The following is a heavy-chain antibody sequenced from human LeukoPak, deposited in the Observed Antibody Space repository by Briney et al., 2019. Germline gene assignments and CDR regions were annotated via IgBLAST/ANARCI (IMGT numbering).Heavy chain of an antibody. D-gene: IGHD3-22*01. J-gene: IGHJ4*02. Sequence: PSETLSLTCAVYGGSFSGYYWSWIRQPPGKWLEWIGEINHSGSTNYNPSLKSRVTISVDTSKNQFSLKLSSVTAADTAVYYCAGGSGYYDSSGYFDYWGQGTLVTVSS. CDR2: INHSGST. CDR1: GGSFSGYY. V-gene: IGHV4-34*01. CDR3: AGGSGYYDSSGYFDY.